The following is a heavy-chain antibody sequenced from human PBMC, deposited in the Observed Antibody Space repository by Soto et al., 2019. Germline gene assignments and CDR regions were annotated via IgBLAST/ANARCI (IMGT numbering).Heavy chain of an antibody. CDR2: IKEDGSEK. CDR1: GLTFSVHW. V-gene: IGHV3-7*01. CDR3: MTAFQDF. Sequence: EVQLVESGGGLVQPGGSLRLSCAASGLTFSVHWMSWVRQAPGKGLEWVARIKEDGSEKQYVDSVKGRFTISRDNAESSLYLQMIYVRDEDAAVYYCMTAFQDFWGQGTLVTVSS. J-gene: IGHJ4*02.